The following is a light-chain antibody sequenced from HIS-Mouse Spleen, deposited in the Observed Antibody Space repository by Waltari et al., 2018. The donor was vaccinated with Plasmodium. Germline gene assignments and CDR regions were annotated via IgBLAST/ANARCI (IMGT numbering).Light chain of an antibody. CDR1: SSDVGSYNL. J-gene: IGLJ3*02. V-gene: IGLV2-23*01. CDR2: EGS. CDR3: CSYAGSSTWV. Sequence: QSALTQPASVSGSPGQSITISCTGTSSDVGSYNLVSWYQQHPGKAPKLIYEGSKRPSGVSTRSSGSKSGNTASLTISGLQAEDEADYYCCSYAGSSTWVFGGGTKLTVL.